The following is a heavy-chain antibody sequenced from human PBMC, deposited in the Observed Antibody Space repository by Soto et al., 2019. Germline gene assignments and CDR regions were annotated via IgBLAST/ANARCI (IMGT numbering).Heavy chain of an antibody. CDR1: GGTFSSYA. D-gene: IGHD6-6*01. J-gene: IGHJ5*02. CDR2: SIPIFGTA. Sequence: GASVKVSCKASGGTFSSYAISWVRQAPGQGLEWMGGSIPIFGTANYAQKFQGRVTITADESTSTAYMELSSLRSEDTAVYYCARGGIAARPGNWFDPWGQGTLVTVSS. CDR3: ARGGIAARPGNWFDP. V-gene: IGHV1-69*13.